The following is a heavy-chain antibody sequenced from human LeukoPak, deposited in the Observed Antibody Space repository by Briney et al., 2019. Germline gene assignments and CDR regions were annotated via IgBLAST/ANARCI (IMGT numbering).Heavy chain of an antibody. CDR2: IRYDGSNK. CDR3: AKDLDTMVRGAMDV. J-gene: IGHJ6*03. Sequence: GGSLRLSCAASGFTFSSYGMQWVGQAQGKGLEWVAFIRYDGSNKYYADSVKGRFTISRDNSKNTLYLQMNSLRAEDTAVYYCAKDLDTMVRGAMDVWGKGTTVTVSS. D-gene: IGHD3-10*01. V-gene: IGHV3-30*02. CDR1: GFTFSSYG.